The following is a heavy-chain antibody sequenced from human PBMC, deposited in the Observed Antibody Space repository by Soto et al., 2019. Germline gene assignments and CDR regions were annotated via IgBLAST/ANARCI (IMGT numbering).Heavy chain of an antibody. V-gene: IGHV4-59*08. D-gene: IGHD3-9*01. CDR2: IYYSGST. J-gene: IGHJ6*02. CDR3: ARVGIGTGSYYYYGMDV. CDR1: GGSISNYY. Sequence: SETLSLTCTVSGGSISNYYWSWIRQPPGKGLEWIGYIYYSGSTNYNPSLKSRVTISVDTSKNQFSLKLSSVTAADTAVYYCARVGIGTGSYYYYGMDVWGQGTTVTVSS.